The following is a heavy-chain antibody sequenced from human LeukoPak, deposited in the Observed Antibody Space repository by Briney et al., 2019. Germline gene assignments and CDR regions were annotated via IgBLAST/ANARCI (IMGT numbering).Heavy chain of an antibody. CDR2: ISAYNGNT. V-gene: IGHV1-18*01. D-gene: IGHD6-6*01. Sequence: GASVKVSCKASGYTFTSYGISWVRQAPGQGLEGMGWISAYNGNTNYAQELQGRVTMTTDTSTSTAYMELRSLRSDDTAVYYCARGYVKGVYPYYYYMDVWGKGTTVTVSS. CDR1: GYTFTSYG. J-gene: IGHJ6*03. CDR3: ARGYVKGVYPYYYYMDV.